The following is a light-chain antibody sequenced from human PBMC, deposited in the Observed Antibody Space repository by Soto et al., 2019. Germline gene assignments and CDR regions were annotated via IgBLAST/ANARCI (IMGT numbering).Light chain of an antibody. V-gene: IGKV1-33*01. CDR2: DAS. J-gene: IGKJ2*01. Sequence: DIQMTQSPSSLSASVGDRVTITRQASQDITKYLNWYQQKPGRAPKLLIYDASNLETGVPSRFSGTGSGTYFTVTISSLQPEDFATYYCQQYDNVPYTFGQGTKLEIK. CDR1: QDITKY. CDR3: QQYDNVPYT.